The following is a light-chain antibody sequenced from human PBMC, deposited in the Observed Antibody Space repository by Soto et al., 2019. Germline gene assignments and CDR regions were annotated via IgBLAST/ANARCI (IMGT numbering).Light chain of an antibody. J-gene: IGKJ2*01. CDR2: GAS. CDR3: QQYGSSLYS. V-gene: IGKV3-20*01. CDR1: QSVSSSY. Sequence: EIVLTQSPGTLPLSPGERATLSCRASQSVSSSYLAWYQQQPGQAPRLLIYGASSRATGITGRFSGSGSGTDFTLTISRLEPEDFAVYSCQQYGSSLYSFGQGTKLEIK.